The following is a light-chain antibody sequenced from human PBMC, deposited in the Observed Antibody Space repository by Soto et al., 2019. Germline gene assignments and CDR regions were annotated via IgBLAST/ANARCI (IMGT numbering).Light chain of an antibody. CDR3: HKYGSSPQT. J-gene: IGKJ2*01. V-gene: IGKV3-15*01. Sequence: EKVMTQYPATLSVSPGERATLSCRASQSVSSNLAWYQQKPAQAPRIIIYGASTRATGTPARFSGSGSGTEFTLTISSLQSEDSAVYYCHKYGSSPQTFGQGTKLEIK. CDR2: GAS. CDR1: QSVSSN.